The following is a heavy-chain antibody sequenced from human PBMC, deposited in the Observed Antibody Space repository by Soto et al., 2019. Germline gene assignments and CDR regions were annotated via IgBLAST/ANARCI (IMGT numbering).Heavy chain of an antibody. CDR2: IIPILGIA. CDR1: GGTFSSYT. D-gene: IGHD6-19*01. V-gene: IGHV1-69*08. CDR3: AREESSGWNYYFDY. J-gene: IGHJ4*02. Sequence: QVQLVQSGAEVEKPGSSVKVSCKASGGTFSSYTISWVRQAPGQGLEWMGRIIPILGIANYAQKFQGRVTITADKSTSTAYMELSSLRSEDTAVYYCAREESSGWNYYFDYWGQGTLVTVSS.